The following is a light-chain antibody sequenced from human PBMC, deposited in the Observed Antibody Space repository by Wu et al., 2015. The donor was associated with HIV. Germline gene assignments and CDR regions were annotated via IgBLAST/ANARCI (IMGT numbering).Light chain of an antibody. CDR1: QSVSNNF. V-gene: IGKV3-20*01. CDR2: GAS. Sequence: EIVLTQSPGTLSLSPGERATLSCRASQSVSNNFLAWYQQKPGQAPRLLIYGASSGATGIPDRFSGSGSGTDFTLTIARLEPEDFAIYYCQQYGSPPWTFGQGTKV. J-gene: IGKJ1*01. CDR3: QQYGSPPWT.